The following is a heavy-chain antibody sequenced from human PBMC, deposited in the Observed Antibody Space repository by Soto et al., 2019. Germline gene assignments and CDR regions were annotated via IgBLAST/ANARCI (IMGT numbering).Heavy chain of an antibody. J-gene: IGHJ6*02. Sequence: QVQLVQSGAEVKKPGSSVKVSCKASGGTFNNYPITWVRQAPGEGLEWMGGSIPISGTANYAQKFQGRVTISVDESTSTAYMELSSLRSEDTAVYYCARGRGYSGDDHYYYFDMDVWGQGTTVTVSS. V-gene: IGHV1-69*01. CDR1: GGTFNNYP. D-gene: IGHD5-12*01. CDR3: ARGRGYSGDDHYYYFDMDV. CDR2: SIPISGTA.